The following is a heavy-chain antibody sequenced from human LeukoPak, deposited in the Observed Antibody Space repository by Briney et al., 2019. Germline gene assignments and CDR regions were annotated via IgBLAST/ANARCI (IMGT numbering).Heavy chain of an antibody. Sequence: GGSLRLSCAASGFSFSNYWMCWVRQAPGKGLEWVSCINSDGTTTNYADSVKGRFTISRDNAKNTLYMQMNSLRAEDTAVYYCARGKVGARLDYWGQGTLVTVSS. V-gene: IGHV3-74*01. CDR3: ARGKVGARLDY. CDR1: GFSFSNYW. CDR2: INSDGTTT. D-gene: IGHD1-26*01. J-gene: IGHJ4*02.